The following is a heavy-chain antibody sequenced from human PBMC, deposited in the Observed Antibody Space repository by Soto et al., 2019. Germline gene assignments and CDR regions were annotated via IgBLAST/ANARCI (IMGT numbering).Heavy chain of an antibody. J-gene: IGHJ3*01. D-gene: IGHD3-16*02. CDR2: ISDSGDRT. CDR1: GFTLSMSA. Sequence: EVHLMESGGGLVQPGGSLRLSCAGSGFTLSMSAVSWVRQAPGKGLEWVSYISDSGDRTYYADSVKGRFTISRDRSKNTVSLQMNTLRAEDTALYYCAKDRGIIVKAGDAFDVWGQGTMVTVSS. CDR3: AKDRGIIVKAGDAFDV. V-gene: IGHV3-23*01.